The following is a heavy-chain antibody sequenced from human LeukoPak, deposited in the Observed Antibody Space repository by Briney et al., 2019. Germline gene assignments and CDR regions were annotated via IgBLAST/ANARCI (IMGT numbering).Heavy chain of an antibody. D-gene: IGHD3-10*01. CDR3: ARGVYGSGSHPANN. CDR2: INSDGSAT. J-gene: IGHJ4*02. Sequence: GGSLRLSCAASGFTFSSYWMHWVRQAPGKGLVWVSRINSDGSATSYVDSVKGRFTISRDNAKNTLYLQMNSLRAEDTAVYYCARGVYGSGSHPANNWGQGTLVTVSS. CDR1: GFTFSSYW. V-gene: IGHV3-74*01.